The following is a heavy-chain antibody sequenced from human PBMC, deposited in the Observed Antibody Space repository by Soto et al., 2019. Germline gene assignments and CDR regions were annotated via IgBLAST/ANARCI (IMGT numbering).Heavy chain of an antibody. V-gene: IGHV3-30*18. CDR2: ISNVGSDK. J-gene: IGHJ6*02. CDR1: GFTFSSYG. CDR3: VKDLRAYLNGMDV. D-gene: IGHD3-16*01. Sequence: QVQLVESGGGVVQPGRSLRLSCAASGFTFSSYGMHWVRQAPGKGLEWVAAISNVGSDKYYGDSVKGRFTISRDNSKNTLCLQMNSLRVEDTAVYYCVKDLRAYLNGMDVWGQGTTVIVSS.